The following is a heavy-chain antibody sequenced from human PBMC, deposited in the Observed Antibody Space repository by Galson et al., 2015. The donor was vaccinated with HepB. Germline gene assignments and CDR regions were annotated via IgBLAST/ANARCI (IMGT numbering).Heavy chain of an antibody. CDR1: GYNFTNHW. J-gene: IGHJ4*02. V-gene: IGHV5-10-1*01. D-gene: IGHD3-10*02. Sequence: QSGAEVTKHGESLTISCKASGYNFTNHWISCVRQMPGKGLEWLGRIDPDESHTHDSPPYQGHVPISADKSIQTADLHWSSLTASETAIYYCASHVFPKLELDHWGQGTLVTVST. CDR2: IDPDESHT. CDR3: ASHVFPKLELDH.